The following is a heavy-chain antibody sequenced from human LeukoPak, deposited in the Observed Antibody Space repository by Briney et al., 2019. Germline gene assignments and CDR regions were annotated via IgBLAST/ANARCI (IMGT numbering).Heavy chain of an antibody. Sequence: SETLSLTCTVSGGSISSSSYYWGWIRQPPGKGLEWIGSIYYSGSTYYNPSLKSRVTISVDTSKNQFSLKLSSVTAADTAVYYCARDFGYGPPNWFDPWGQGTLVTVSS. D-gene: IGHD5-18*01. J-gene: IGHJ5*02. CDR2: IYYSGST. V-gene: IGHV4-39*07. CDR1: GGSISSSSYY. CDR3: ARDFGYGPPNWFDP.